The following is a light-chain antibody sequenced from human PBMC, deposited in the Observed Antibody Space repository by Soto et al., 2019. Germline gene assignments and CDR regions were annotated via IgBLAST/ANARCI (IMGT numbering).Light chain of an antibody. V-gene: IGLV2-14*01. Sequence: QSALTQPASVSGSPGQSITISCTGTSSDVGGYNYVSWYQQHPGKAPKLMIYDVGNRPSGVSHRFSGSKSGNTASLTISGLQAEDEADYYCSSYTSSSTRVFGGGTKLTVL. CDR1: SSDVGGYNY. CDR3: SSYTSSSTRV. CDR2: DVG. J-gene: IGLJ2*01.